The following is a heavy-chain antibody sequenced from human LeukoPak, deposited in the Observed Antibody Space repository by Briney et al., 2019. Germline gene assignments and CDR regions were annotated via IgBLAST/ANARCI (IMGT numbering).Heavy chain of an antibody. CDR3: AKRTAAVGPYFDS. J-gene: IGHJ4*02. Sequence: PGGSLRLSCAASGFTFTSYAMSWVRQAPGKGLEWVSGISASGGSTYYADSVKGRFTFSRDNSKNTLYLQMNSLRAEDTAVYFCAKRTAAVGPYFDSWGQGTLVTVSS. V-gene: IGHV3-23*01. D-gene: IGHD6-13*01. CDR1: GFTFTSYA. CDR2: ISASGGST.